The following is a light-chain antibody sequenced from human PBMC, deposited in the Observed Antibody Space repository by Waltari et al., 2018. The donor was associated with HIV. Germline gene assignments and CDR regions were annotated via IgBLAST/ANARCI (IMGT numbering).Light chain of an antibody. CDR3: QQYFSLPPT. V-gene: IGKV4-1*01. CDR2: WAS. Sequence: DIVMTQSPDSLAVSLGETVSINCKSSRTVPYHPEHQNYLAWYQQKPGQAPRVLISWASTRAVGGPSSIPALGVPERFSGSGSGTNFTLTISGLQEDDVATYYCQQYFSLPPTFGGGTRVERK. CDR1: RTVPYHPEHQNY. J-gene: IGKJ4*01.